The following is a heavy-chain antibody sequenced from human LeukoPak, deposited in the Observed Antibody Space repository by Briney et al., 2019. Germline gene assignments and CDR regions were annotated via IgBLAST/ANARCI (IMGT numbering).Heavy chain of an antibody. CDR3: ARDWGIAAPYYFDY. Sequence: AGGSLRLSCAASGFTFSSYWMSWVRQAPGKGLEWVANIKQDGSEKYYVDSVKGRFTISRDNAKNSLYLQMNSLRAEDTAVYYCARDWGIAAPYYFDYWGQGTLVTVSS. CDR1: GFTFSSYW. D-gene: IGHD6-13*01. J-gene: IGHJ4*02. CDR2: IKQDGSEK. V-gene: IGHV3-7*01.